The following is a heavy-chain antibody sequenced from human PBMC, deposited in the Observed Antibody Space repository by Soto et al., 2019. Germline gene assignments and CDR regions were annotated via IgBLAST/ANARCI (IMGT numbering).Heavy chain of an antibody. Sequence: GGSLRLSCAASGFTFSSYSMNCVRQAPGKGLEWVSSISSSSSYIYYADSVKGRFTISRDNAKNSLYLQMNSLRAEDTAVYYCARGRGYCSSTSCFHYMDVWGKGTTVTVSS. CDR1: GFTFSSYS. J-gene: IGHJ6*03. CDR3: ARGRGYCSSTSCFHYMDV. V-gene: IGHV3-21*01. D-gene: IGHD2-2*01. CDR2: ISSSSSYI.